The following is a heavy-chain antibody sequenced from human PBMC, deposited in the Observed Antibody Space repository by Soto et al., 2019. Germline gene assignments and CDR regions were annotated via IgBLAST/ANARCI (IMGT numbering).Heavy chain of an antibody. Sequence: QLQLQESGPGLVKPSETLSLTCTVSGGSISSSSYYWGWIRQPPGKGLEWIGSIYYSGSTYYNPSLMSRVTISGDKSKNHFPLKLSSVSASDTAVYYFASLPYYYGSGSYYHPSYYYGMDVWGQGTTVTVSS. D-gene: IGHD3-10*01. CDR1: GGSISSSSYY. V-gene: IGHV4-39*02. CDR3: ASLPYYYGSGSYYHPSYYYGMDV. CDR2: IYYSGST. J-gene: IGHJ6*02.